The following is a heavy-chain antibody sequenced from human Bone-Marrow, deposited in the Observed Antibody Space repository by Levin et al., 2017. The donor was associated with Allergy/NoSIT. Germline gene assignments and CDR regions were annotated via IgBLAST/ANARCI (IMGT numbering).Heavy chain of an antibody. D-gene: IGHD1-14*01. V-gene: IGHV3-74*01. CDR3: ATGGNQHFDY. J-gene: IGHJ4*02. Sequence: GESLKISCTASEFIFANYYIHWVRLVPEKGLVWVSLIKTYGSATIYADSVKGRFTISRDNAKNTVYLQMNSLRAEDTAVYYCATGGNQHFDYWGQGTLVTVSS. CDR2: IKTYGSAT. CDR1: EFIFANYY.